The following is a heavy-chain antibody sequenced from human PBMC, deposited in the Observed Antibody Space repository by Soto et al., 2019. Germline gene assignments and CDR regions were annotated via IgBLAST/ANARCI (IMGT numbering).Heavy chain of an antibody. V-gene: IGHV1-69*12. CDR1: GGTFSNYA. D-gene: IGHD3-22*01. Sequence: QVQLVQSGAEVKKPGSSVKVSCKASGGTFSNYALDWLRQAPGQGLEWMGGIIPIFGTVRHAQNFQGRVTITEAESTATAYMELSRLRYEDPAMYYCATGGERDYYDHSGCRWGQGPLVTVSS. CDR3: ATGGERDYYDHSGCR. CDR2: IIPIFGTV. J-gene: IGHJ1*01.